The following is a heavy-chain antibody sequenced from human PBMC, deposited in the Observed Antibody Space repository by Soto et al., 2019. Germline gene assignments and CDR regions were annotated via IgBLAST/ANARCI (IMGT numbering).Heavy chain of an antibody. CDR2: ISGSGDDT. CDR3: AGPGYSSQDY. V-gene: IGHV3-23*01. CDR1: GFTFSSFA. D-gene: IGHD5-18*01. Sequence: PGGSLRLSCAASGFTFSSFALSWVRQAPGKGLEWVSAISGSGDDTDYADSVKGRFTISRDNSKNTLYLQMNSLRAEDTAVYYCAGPGYSSQDYWGQGAPVPVYS. J-gene: IGHJ4*02.